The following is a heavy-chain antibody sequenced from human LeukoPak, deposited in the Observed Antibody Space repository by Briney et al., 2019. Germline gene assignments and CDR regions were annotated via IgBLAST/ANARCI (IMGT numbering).Heavy chain of an antibody. CDR1: GFTFSSYE. CDR3: ARHHDSSGYYLPPYYYYGMDV. D-gene: IGHD3-22*01. J-gene: IGHJ6*02. CDR2: ISSSGSTI. V-gene: IGHV3-48*03. Sequence: PGGSLRLSCAASGFTFSSYEMNWVRQAPGKGLEWVSYISSSGSTIYYADSVKGRFTISRDNAKNSLYLQMNSLRAEDTAVYYCARHHDSSGYYLPPYYYYGMDVWGQGTTVTVSS.